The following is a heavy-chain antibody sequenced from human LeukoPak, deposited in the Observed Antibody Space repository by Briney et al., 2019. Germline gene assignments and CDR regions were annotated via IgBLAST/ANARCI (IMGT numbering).Heavy chain of an antibody. V-gene: IGHV3-66*01. CDR1: GFTVSSNY. Sequence: GGSLRLSCAASGFTVSSNYMSWVRQAPGKGLEWVSVIYSGGSTYYADSVKGRFTISRDNSKNTLYLQMNSLRAEDTAVYYCARDLSSYCSSTSCYYYYGMDVWGQGTTVTVSS. CDR2: IYSGGST. J-gene: IGHJ6*02. D-gene: IGHD2-2*01. CDR3: ARDLSSYCSSTSCYYYYGMDV.